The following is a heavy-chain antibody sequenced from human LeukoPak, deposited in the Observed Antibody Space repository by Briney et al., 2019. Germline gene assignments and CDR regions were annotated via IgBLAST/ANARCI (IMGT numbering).Heavy chain of an antibody. CDR3: AREDYVWGSYRYVCAFDI. V-gene: IGHV1-69*06. Sequence: GASVKVSCKASGYTFTSYGISWVRQAPGQGLEWMGGIIPIFGTANYAQKFQGRVTITADKSTSTAYMELSSLRSEDTAVYYCAREDYVWGSYRYVCAFDIWGQGTMVTVSS. J-gene: IGHJ3*02. CDR1: GYTFTSYG. CDR2: IIPIFGTA. D-gene: IGHD3-16*02.